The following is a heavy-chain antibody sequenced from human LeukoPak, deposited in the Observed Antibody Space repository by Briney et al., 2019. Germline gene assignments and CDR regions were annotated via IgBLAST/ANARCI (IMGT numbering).Heavy chain of an antibody. CDR2: VSYDGSKK. J-gene: IGHJ4*02. D-gene: IGHD3-22*01. CDR3: GKPQYYSDSSGSVAYDY. Sequence: GGSLRLSCAASGFPFSSYAMHWVRQAPGKGLEWVAVVSYDGSKKYYADSVKGRFTISRDNSRNTLYLQLNSLRPEDTAIYYCGKPQYYSDSSGSVAYDYWGQGTLVTVSS. CDR1: GFPFSSYA. V-gene: IGHV3-30*18.